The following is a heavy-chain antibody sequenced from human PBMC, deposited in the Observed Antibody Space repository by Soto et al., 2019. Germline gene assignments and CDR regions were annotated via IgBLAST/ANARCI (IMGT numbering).Heavy chain of an antibody. CDR3: AKDPCSGGSCYYDY. CDR1: GFTFSSYA. Sequence: GGSLRLSCAASGFTFSSYAMSWVRQAPGKGLEWVSAISGSGGSTYYADSVKGRFTISRDNSKNTLYLQMNSLRAEDTAVYYCAKDPCSGGSCYYDYWGQGTLVTVSS. V-gene: IGHV3-23*01. J-gene: IGHJ4*02. D-gene: IGHD2-15*01. CDR2: ISGSGGST.